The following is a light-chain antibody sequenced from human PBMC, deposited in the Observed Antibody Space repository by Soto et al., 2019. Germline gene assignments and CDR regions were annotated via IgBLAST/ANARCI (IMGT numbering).Light chain of an antibody. CDR2: NND. CDR3: AAWDDSLNGVV. J-gene: IGLJ2*01. Sequence: QSVLTQSPSASGTPGQRVTISCSGSSSNIGSNAVKRYQQFPGTAPKLLIYNNDQRPSGVPDRFSGSKSGTSASLAISGLLSEDEADYYCAAWDDSLNGVVFGGGTKLTVL. CDR1: SSNIGSNA. V-gene: IGLV1-44*01.